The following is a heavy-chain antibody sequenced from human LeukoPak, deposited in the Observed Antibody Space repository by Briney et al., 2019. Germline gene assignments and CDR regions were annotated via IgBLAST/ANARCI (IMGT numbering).Heavy chain of an antibody. J-gene: IGHJ4*02. CDR1: GFTVSSNY. D-gene: IGHD3-22*01. CDR2: IYSGGST. CDR3: ARGRYYYDRSGFYHRYFFDY. Sequence: GGSLRLSCAVSGFTVSSNYMSWVRQAPGKGLEWVSVIYSGGSTYYADSVKGRFTISRDNSKNTLYLQMNSLRAEDTAVYYCARGRYYYDRSGFYHRYFFDYWGQGTLVTVSS. V-gene: IGHV3-53*01.